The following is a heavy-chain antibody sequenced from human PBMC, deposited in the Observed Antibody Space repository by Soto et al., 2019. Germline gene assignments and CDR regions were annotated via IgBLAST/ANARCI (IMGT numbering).Heavy chain of an antibody. CDR3: ARVDTSVGATCVSY. J-gene: IGHJ4*02. D-gene: IGHD1-26*01. CDR2: IYYSGST. Sequence: QVQLQESGPGLVKPSQTLSLTCTVSGGSISSGGYYWSWIRQHPGKGLEWIGYIYYSGSTYYNPSLKSRVTIPVHTXXNQFSLKLSSVTAADTAVYYCARVDTSVGATCVSYWGQGTLVTVSS. CDR1: GGSISSGGYY. V-gene: IGHV4-31*03.